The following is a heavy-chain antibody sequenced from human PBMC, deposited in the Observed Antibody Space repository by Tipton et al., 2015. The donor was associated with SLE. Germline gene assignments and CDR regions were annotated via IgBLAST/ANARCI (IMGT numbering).Heavy chain of an antibody. V-gene: IGHV3-9*01. J-gene: IGHJ4*02. CDR2: ISWNSGSI. CDR1: GFTFDDYD. D-gene: IGHD3/OR15-3a*01. CDR3: AKAWTGAAAFDL. Sequence: SLRLSGAASGFTFDDYDMHWVRQAPGKGLEWVSGISWNSGSIGYADSVKGRFTISRDNAKNSLYLQMNSLRAEDTGLYDCAKAWTGAAAFDLWGRGTLVPVST.